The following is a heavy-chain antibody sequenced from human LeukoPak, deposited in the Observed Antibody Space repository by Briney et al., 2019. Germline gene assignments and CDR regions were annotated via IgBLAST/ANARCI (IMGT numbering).Heavy chain of an antibody. CDR2: MSGDATNT. Sequence: PGGSLRLSCAATGCTFSNYAMSWVRQAPAKGLEWVSTMSGDATNTYYADSVKGRFTISRDNSKNTLYLQMNSLRAEDTAVYYCAKRTSGSSLYSSDYWGQGTLVTVSS. J-gene: IGHJ4*02. V-gene: IGHV3-23*01. D-gene: IGHD6-13*01. CDR3: AKRTSGSSLYSSDY. CDR1: GCTFSNYA.